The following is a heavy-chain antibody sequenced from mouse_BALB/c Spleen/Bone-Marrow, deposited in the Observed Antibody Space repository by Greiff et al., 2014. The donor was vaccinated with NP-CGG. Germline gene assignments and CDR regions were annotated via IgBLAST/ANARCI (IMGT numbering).Heavy chain of an antibody. D-gene: IGHD1-1*01. CDR2: ILPGSGTA. J-gene: IGHJ2*01. CDR1: GYTFSNYW. Sequence: QVHVKQSXAELMKPGASVKISCKATGYTFSNYWIDWVKQRPGHGLEWIGEILPGSGTANYNEKFKGKATFTADTSSNTAYMQLSSLTSEDSALYYCARASVVPYYFDFWGQGTTLTVSS. CDR3: ARASVVPYYFDF. V-gene: IGHV1-9*01.